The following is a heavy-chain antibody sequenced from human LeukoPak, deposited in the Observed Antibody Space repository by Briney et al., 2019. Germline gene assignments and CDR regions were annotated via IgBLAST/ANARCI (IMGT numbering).Heavy chain of an antibody. J-gene: IGHJ4*02. CDR3: ARDYADYVGYFFFDY. CDR2: ISGGGETT. V-gene: IGHV3-23*01. D-gene: IGHD4-17*01. Sequence: GGSLRLSCATSGFTFNNYAMNWVRQAPGKGLEWVSSISGGGETTYYADSAKGRFTISRDNSQNTLYLQMNSLRAEDTAVYYCARDYADYVGYFFFDYWGQGTLVTVSS. CDR1: GFTFNNYA.